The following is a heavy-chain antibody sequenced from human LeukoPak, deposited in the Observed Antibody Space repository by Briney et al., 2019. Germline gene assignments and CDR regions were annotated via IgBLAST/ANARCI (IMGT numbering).Heavy chain of an antibody. V-gene: IGHV3-23*01. D-gene: IGHD6-19*01. J-gene: IGHJ3*02. Sequence: PGGSLRLSCEASGFTFSTYGINWVRQAPGKGLEWVSAISGSGGSTYYADSVKGRFTISRDNSKNTLWLQMNSLKGEDTAVYYCTRGIAVADWWFGDAFDIWGQGTMVTVSS. CDR1: GFTFSTYG. CDR3: TRGIAVADWWFGDAFDI. CDR2: ISGSGGST.